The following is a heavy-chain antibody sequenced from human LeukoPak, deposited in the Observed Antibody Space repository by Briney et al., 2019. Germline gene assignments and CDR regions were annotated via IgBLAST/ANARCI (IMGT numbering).Heavy chain of an antibody. J-gene: IGHJ4*02. CDR1: GGSISSGDYY. D-gene: IGHD4-17*01. CDR3: ARVHSATTNPFFDY. CDR2: IYYSGST. V-gene: IGHV4-30-4*01. Sequence: SETLSLTRTVSGGSISSGDYYWSWVRQPPGKGLEWIGYIYYSGSTYYHPSLRSPVTISVDTSKNQFSLKVSSVTAADTAVYYCARVHSATTNPFFDYWGQGTLVTVSS.